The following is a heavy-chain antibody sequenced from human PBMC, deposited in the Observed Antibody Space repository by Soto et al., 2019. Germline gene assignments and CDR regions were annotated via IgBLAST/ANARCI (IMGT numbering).Heavy chain of an antibody. J-gene: IGHJ5*02. CDR2: VDTDGGGT. Sequence: EVQLVESGGGLVQPGGSLRVSCAASGFTFRSHRIHWVRQVPGKGLEWVSRVDTDGGGTSYADSVKGRFTISTDNAKNTVYLQMNGLRAEDTAVYYCATVFDLWGQGTLVTVSS. CDR1: GFTFRSHR. V-gene: IGHV3-74*01. CDR3: ATVFDL.